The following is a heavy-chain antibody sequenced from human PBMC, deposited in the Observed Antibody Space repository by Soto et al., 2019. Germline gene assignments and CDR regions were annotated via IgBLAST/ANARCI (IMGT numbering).Heavy chain of an antibody. J-gene: IGHJ4*02. CDR3: ARKQRSGTCFHY. Sequence: GGSLRLSCATSGFTFNNHAMSWVRQAPGKGLEWVSAISSSGENTHHADSVKGRFTISRDNSKNTLNLQMNSLRADDTAVYYCARKQRSGTCFHYWGRGTLVTVSS. CDR2: ISSSGENT. V-gene: IGHV3-23*01. CDR1: GFTFNNHA.